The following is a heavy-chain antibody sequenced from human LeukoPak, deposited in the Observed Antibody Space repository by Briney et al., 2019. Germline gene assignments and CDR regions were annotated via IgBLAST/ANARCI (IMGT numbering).Heavy chain of an antibody. CDR1: EYTFTGYY. CDR2: INPNSGGT. D-gene: IGHD1-26*01. J-gene: IGHJ4*02. V-gene: IGHV1-2*02. CDR3: SRSIVACDN. Sequence: ASVQVSCKASEYTFTGYYMHWVRQAPGQGLEWMGWINPNSGGTNYAQKFQGRVTMTSDTSISTAYMELRRLTSDDTAVYYCSRSIVACDNWGQGTLVTVSS.